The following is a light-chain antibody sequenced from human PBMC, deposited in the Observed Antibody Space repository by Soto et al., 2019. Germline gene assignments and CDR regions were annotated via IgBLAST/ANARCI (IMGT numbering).Light chain of an antibody. Sequence: AIRMTQSPSSLSASTGDRVTITCRASQGISSYLAWYQQKPGKAPKLLIYAASTLQSGVPSRFSGSGSGTDFTLTISFLQSEDFATYYCQQYYSYPLTFGQGTKVEIK. CDR3: QQYYSYPLT. CDR2: AAS. V-gene: IGKV1-8*01. CDR1: QGISSY. J-gene: IGKJ1*01.